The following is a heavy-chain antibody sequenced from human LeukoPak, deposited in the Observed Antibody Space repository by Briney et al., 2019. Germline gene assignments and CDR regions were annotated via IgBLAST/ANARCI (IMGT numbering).Heavy chain of an antibody. D-gene: IGHD6-25*01. V-gene: IGHV1-8*02. Sequence: EASVKVSCKASGYTFTSYYMHWVRQAPGQGLEWMGWMNPNSGNRGYAQRFQGRVTMTRNTSISTAYMELSSLRPDDTAVYSCARVFGKSTAAGPALAYWGQGTLVTVSS. J-gene: IGHJ4*02. CDR2: MNPNSGNR. CDR3: ARVFGKSTAAGPALAY. CDR1: GYTFTSYY.